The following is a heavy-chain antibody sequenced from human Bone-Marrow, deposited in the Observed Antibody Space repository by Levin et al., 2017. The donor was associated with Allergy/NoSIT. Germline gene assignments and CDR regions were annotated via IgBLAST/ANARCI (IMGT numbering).Heavy chain of an antibody. D-gene: IGHD6-13*01. CDR2: VYAGGTT. Sequence: GGSLRLSCAASGFTVSSNYMNWVRQAPGQGLAWVSVVYAGGTTHYADSVKGRFTISRDSLKNTVYLQMNNLRDEDTAVYYCAGGYSSSFYYFHYWGQGTLVTVSS. CDR3: AGGYSSSFYYFHY. J-gene: IGHJ1*01. CDR1: GFTVSSNY. V-gene: IGHV3-66*01.